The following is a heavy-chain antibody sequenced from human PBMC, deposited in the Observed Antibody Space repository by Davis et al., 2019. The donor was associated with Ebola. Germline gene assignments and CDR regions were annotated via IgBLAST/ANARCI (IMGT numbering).Heavy chain of an antibody. CDR2: MSTSGSKT. CDR3: AKGGDIVVVVAATPSVSYFDY. Sequence: PGGSLRLSCAASGFMLTSYVVSWVRQAPGAGLELVASMSTSGSKTDYGDSVKGRFTISRDNSKNTLYLQMNSLRAEDTAVYYCAKGGDIVVVVAATPSVSYFDYWGQGTLVTVSS. V-gene: IGHV3-23*01. J-gene: IGHJ4*02. D-gene: IGHD2-15*01. CDR1: GFMLTSYV.